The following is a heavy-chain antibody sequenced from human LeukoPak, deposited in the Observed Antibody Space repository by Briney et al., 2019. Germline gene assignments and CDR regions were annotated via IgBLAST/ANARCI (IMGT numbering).Heavy chain of an antibody. D-gene: IGHD6-25*01. CDR2: IHPNNGDT. V-gene: IGHV1-2*02. J-gene: IGHJ4*02. CDR3: VPSAAQHYFDY. CDR1: GYTFTGYY. Sequence: ASVKVSCKTSGYTFTGYYMHWVRQAPGQVLVWMGWIHPNNGDTDYAQNFRGRVTMTRDTSISTAYMELSRLRSDDTAVYYCVPSAAQHYFDYWGQGTLVTVSS.